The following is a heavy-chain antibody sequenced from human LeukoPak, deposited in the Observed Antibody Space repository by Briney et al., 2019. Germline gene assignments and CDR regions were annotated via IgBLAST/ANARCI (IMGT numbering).Heavy chain of an antibody. Sequence: ASVKVSCKASGYTFTSYDINWVRQATGQGLEWMGWMNPNSGNTGYAQKFQGRVTMTRNTSISTAYMELSSLRSEGTAVYYCAKMGAHDAFDIWGQGTMVIVSS. CDR3: AKMGAHDAFDI. V-gene: IGHV1-8*01. CDR2: MNPNSGNT. J-gene: IGHJ3*02. D-gene: IGHD1-26*01. CDR1: GYTFTSYD.